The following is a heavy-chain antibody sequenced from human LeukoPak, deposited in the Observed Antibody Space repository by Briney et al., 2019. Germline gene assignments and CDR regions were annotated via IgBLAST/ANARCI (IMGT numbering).Heavy chain of an antibody. CDR3: ARFPGSAEYRHYYYMDV. Sequence: SETLSLTCTVSGGSISSYYWSWIRQPAGKGLEWIGRIYPSGSTNYNPSLKSRVTVSVDTSKNQFSLKLSSVTAADTAVYYCARFPGSAEYRHYYYMDVWGKGTTVTVSS. CDR1: GGSISSYY. V-gene: IGHV4-4*07. J-gene: IGHJ6*03. CDR2: IYPSGST. D-gene: IGHD2-15*01.